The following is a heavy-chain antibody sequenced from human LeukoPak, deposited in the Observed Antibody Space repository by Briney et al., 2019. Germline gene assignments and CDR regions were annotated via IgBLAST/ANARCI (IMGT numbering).Heavy chain of an antibody. CDR1: GFTFTSSA. J-gene: IGHJ4*02. D-gene: IGHD6-13*01. V-gene: IGHV1-58*02. CDR3: AANGYSSSWYRNYYFDY. Sequence: SVKVSCKASGFTFTSSAMQWVRQARGQRLEWIGWIVVGSGNTNYAQKFQERVTITRDMSTSTAYMELSSLRSEDTAVYYCAANGYSSSWYRNYYFDYWGQGTLVTVSS. CDR2: IVVGSGNT.